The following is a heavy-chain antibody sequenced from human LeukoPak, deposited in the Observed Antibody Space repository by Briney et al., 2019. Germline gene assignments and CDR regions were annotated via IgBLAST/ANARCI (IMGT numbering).Heavy chain of an antibody. Sequence: SQTLSLTCAISGDSVSSNSAAWNWIRQSPSRGLEWLGRTYYRSKWYNDYAVSVKSRITINPDTSKNQFSLQLNSVTPEVTAVYYCVRDLTVTTLRWFDPWGQGTLVTVSS. CDR2: TYYRSKWYN. J-gene: IGHJ5*02. V-gene: IGHV6-1*01. CDR3: VRDLTVTTLRWFDP. D-gene: IGHD4-17*01. CDR1: GDSVSSNSAA.